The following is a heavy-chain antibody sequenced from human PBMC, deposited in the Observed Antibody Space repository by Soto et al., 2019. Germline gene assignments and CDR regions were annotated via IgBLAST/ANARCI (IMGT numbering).Heavy chain of an antibody. D-gene: IGHD3-22*01. J-gene: IGHJ5*02. CDR1: GYTFTSYY. Sequence: ASVKVSCKASGYTFTSYYMHWVRQAPGQRLEWIGKINPIFGTASYAQKFQGRVTITADESTSTAYMELSSLRSEDTAVYYCARDRGPSSGYYPYWFDPWGQGTLVTVSS. CDR3: ARDRGPSSGYYPYWFDP. CDR2: INPIFGTA. V-gene: IGHV1-46*01.